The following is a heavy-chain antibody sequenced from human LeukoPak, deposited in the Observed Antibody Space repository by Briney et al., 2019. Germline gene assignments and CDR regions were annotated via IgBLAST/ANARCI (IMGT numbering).Heavy chain of an antibody. D-gene: IGHD2-21*02. CDR2: ICISGGRT. CDR1: LFTLSGYA. J-gene: IGHJ4*02. Sequence: GGSLRLSCAASLFTLSGYAMSWVRHAPGKGVEWVSAICISGGRTYYADSVKGRFTIARDNSKNTLYLQMNSLRAEDTAVYYCAKLKGRHLVVVTTTGGYFDYWGQGTLVTVSS. CDR3: AKLKGRHLVVVTTTGGYFDY. V-gene: IGHV3-23*01.